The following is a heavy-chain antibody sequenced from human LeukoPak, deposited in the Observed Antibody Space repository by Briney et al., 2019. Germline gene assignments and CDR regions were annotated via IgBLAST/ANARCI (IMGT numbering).Heavy chain of an antibody. CDR3: ARNHRAIGGGGTGIFFYLGIDG. CDR2: ISSSSSTI. D-gene: IGHD2-15*01. CDR1: GFTFSSYS. Sequence: GGSLRLSCAASGFTFSSYSMNWVRQAPGKGLEWVSYISSSSSTIYYADSVKGRFTISRDNAKSSLYLQMNSLRAEDTAVYYCARNHRAIGGGGTGIFFYLGIDGLGQRNTGTVS. V-gene: IGHV3-48*01. J-gene: IGHJ6*02.